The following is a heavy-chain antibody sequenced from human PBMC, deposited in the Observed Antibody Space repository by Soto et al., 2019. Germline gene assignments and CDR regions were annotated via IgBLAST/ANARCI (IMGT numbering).Heavy chain of an antibody. Sequence: PSQTLSLTCAISGDSVSSNSAACNWIRQSPSRGLEWLGRTYYRSKWYNDYAVSVKSRITINPDTSKNQFSLQLNSVTPEDTAVYYCAREDLSSGWYFGAFDIWGQGTMVTVSS. J-gene: IGHJ3*02. V-gene: IGHV6-1*01. CDR3: AREDLSSGWYFGAFDI. CDR1: GDSVSSNSAA. CDR2: TYYRSKWYN. D-gene: IGHD6-19*01.